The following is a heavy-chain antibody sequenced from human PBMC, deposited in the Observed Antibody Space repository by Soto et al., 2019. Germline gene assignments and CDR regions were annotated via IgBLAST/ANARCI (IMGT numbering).Heavy chain of an antibody. V-gene: IGHV1-3*04. D-gene: IGHD2-8*01. CDR1: GYTFTSYT. Sequence: ASVKVSCKASGYTFTSYTIHWVRQAPGQRLEWMGWINTANGNTKYSQKFQGRVTITRDTSASTAYMELSSLGSEDTAVYYCARASTNDDAFDIWGQGTMVTVSS. CDR2: INTANGNT. J-gene: IGHJ3*02. CDR3: ARASTNDDAFDI.